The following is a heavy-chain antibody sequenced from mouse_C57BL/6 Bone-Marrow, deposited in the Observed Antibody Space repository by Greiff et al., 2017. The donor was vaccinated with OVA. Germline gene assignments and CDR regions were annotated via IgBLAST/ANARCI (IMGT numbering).Heavy chain of an antibody. Sequence: VQLQQSGAELVRPGASVKLSCTASGFNIKDDYMHWVKQRPEQGLEWIGWIDPENGDTKYAPKFQGKATITADTSSNTAYLQLSSLTSEDTAIYYCARGGVVATGYWGQGTTLTVSS. CDR3: ARGGVVATGY. V-gene: IGHV14-4*01. J-gene: IGHJ2*01. CDR1: GFNIKDDY. CDR2: IDPENGDT. D-gene: IGHD1-1*01.